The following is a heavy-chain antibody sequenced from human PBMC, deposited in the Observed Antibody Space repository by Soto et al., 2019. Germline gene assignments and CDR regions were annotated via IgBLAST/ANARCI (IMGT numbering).Heavy chain of an antibody. CDR2: IIPILGIA. V-gene: IGHV1-69*02. D-gene: IGHD3-9*01. CDR3: ARGSLRYFDWLWRYGMDV. J-gene: IGHJ6*02. CDR1: GGTFSSYT. Sequence: GASVKVSCKASGGTFSSYTISWVRQAPGQGLEWMGRIIPILGIANYAQKFQGRVTITADKSTSTAYMELSSLRSEDTAVYYCARGSLRYFDWLWRYGMDVWGQGTTVTVSS.